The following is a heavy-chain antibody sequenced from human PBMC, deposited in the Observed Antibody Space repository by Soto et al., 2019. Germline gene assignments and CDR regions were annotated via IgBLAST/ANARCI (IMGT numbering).Heavy chain of an antibody. J-gene: IGHJ4*02. V-gene: IGHV4-34*01. D-gene: IGHD3-10*01. CDR3: ARGDYYYGSGSYLLWFDY. CDR2: INHSGST. Sequence: SETLSLTCAVYGGSFSGYYWSWIRQPPGKGLGWIGEINHSGSTNYNPSHKSRVTITVDTSKNQFSLKLSSVTAADTAVYYCARGDYYYGSGSYLLWFDYWGQGTLVTVSS. CDR1: GGSFSGYY.